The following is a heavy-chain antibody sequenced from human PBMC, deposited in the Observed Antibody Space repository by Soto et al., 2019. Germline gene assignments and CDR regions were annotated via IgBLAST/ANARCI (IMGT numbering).Heavy chain of an antibody. CDR3: AKPDHIVGTPAAWYYYYGMDV. V-gene: IGHV3-23*01. J-gene: IGHJ6*02. D-gene: IGHD1-26*01. Sequence: PGGSLRLSCAASGFTFSSYAMSWVRQAPGKGLEWVSAISGSGGSTYYADSVKGRFTISRDNSKNTLYLQMNSLRAEDTAVYYCAKPDHIVGTPAAWYYYYGMDVWGQGTTVTVSS. CDR2: ISGSGGST. CDR1: GFTFSSYA.